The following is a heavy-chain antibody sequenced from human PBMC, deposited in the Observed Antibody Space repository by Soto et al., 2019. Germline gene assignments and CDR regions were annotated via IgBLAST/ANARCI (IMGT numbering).Heavy chain of an antibody. V-gene: IGHV3-30*18. CDR3: ANTYYDILTGPNGYYYYMDV. D-gene: IGHD3-9*01. CDR1: EFTFSSCG. CDR2: ISYDGSNK. J-gene: IGHJ6*03. Sequence: GGSLRLSCAASEFTFSSCGMHWVRQAPGRGLEWVAVISYDGSNKYYADSVKGRFTISRDNSKNTLYLQMNSLRAEDTAVYYCANTYYDILTGPNGYYYYMDVWGKGTTVTVSS.